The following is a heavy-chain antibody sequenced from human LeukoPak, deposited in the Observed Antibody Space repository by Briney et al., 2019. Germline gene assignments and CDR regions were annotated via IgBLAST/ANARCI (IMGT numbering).Heavy chain of an antibody. CDR1: GGTFSSYA. CDR3: ARTAASSGWYLDYYYGMDV. V-gene: IGHV1-69*13. J-gene: IGHJ6*02. CDR2: IIPIFGTA. Sequence: GASVKVSCKASGGTFSSYAISWVRQAPGQGLEWMGGIIPIFGTANYAQKFQGRVTITADESTSTAYMELSSLRSEDTAVYYCARTAASSGWYLDYYYGMDVWGQGTTVTVSS. D-gene: IGHD6-19*01.